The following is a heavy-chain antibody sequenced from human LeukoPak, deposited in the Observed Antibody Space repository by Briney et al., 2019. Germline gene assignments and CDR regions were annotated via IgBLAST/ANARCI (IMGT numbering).Heavy chain of an antibody. CDR2: INPNSGGT. V-gene: IGHV1-2*02. Sequence: ASVKVSCKASGYTFTGHYMHWMRQAPGQGLEWMGWINPNSGGTNYAQKFQGRVTMTRDTSISTAYMELSRLRSDDTAVYYCARGADHVYYYYGMDVWGQGTTVTVSS. CDR3: ARGADHVYYYYGMDV. CDR1: GYTFTGHY. J-gene: IGHJ6*02.